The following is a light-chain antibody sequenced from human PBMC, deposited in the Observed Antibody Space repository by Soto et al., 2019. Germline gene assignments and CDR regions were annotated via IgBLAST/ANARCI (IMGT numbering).Light chain of an antibody. CDR3: QQYDSYPWT. V-gene: IGKV1-5*03. CDR1: QSLSSW. Sequence: DIPMTQSPSTLSASVGDRVTITCRASQSLSSWLAWYQQKPGKAPKLLIYEASSLESGVPSRFSGSGSGIEFTLAITGLQPDDFATYYCQQYDSYPWTFGQGTKVEIK. CDR2: EAS. J-gene: IGKJ1*01.